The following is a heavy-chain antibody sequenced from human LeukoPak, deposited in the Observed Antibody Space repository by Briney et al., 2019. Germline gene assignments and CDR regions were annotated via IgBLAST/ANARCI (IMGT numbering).Heavy chain of an antibody. V-gene: IGHV3-30*02. CDR1: GFTFSSYG. D-gene: IGHD3-3*01. J-gene: IGHJ4*02. CDR3: GRTYFDFWSSYYPVDD. Sequence: PGGSLRLSCAASGFTFSSYGMHWVRQAPGQGLEWVAFIRYDGRTDYYADSVKGRFTISRDNSKFMVYLQMNSLRAEDTAMYYCGRTYFDFWSSYYPVDDWGQGTLVTVSS. CDR2: IRYDGRTD.